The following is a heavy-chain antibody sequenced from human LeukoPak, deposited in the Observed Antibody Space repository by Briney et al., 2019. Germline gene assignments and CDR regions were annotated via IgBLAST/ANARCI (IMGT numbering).Heavy chain of an antibody. CDR1: GFTFSSYW. D-gene: IGHD3-22*01. J-gene: IGHJ4*02. V-gene: IGHV3-7*01. CDR3: ARKRYYYENTKGYFDY. Sequence: PGGSLRLSCAASGFTFSSYWMSWVRQAPGKGPEWVANIRQDGDEKSYVDSVKGRFTISRDNARNSLYLQMDSLRADDTAVYYCARKRYYYENTKGYFDYCGQGTLVTVSS. CDR2: IRQDGDEK.